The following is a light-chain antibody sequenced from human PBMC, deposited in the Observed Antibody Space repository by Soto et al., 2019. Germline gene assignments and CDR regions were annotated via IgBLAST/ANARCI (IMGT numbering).Light chain of an antibody. V-gene: IGKV3-20*01. J-gene: IGKJ1*01. CDR3: QQYCNSPWT. CDR2: GAS. CDR1: QSVSSSY. Sequence: EIVLTQSPGTLSLSPGERATLSCRASQSVSSSYLAWYQQKPGQAPRLLIYGASNRATGIPDRFSGSGSGTDFTLTISRLEPEDFAVYYGQQYCNSPWTFGQGTKVEI.